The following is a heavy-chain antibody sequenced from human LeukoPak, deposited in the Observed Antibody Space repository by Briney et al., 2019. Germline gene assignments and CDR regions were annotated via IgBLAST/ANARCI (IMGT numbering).Heavy chain of an antibody. CDR2: IKQDGSEK. D-gene: IGHD2-21*02. CDR1: GFTFSIYW. CDR3: ASGAYCGGDCYSYY. J-gene: IGHJ4*02. Sequence: PGGSLRLSCAASGFTFSIYWMSWVRQAPGKGVEWVANIKQDGSEKYYVDSVKGRFTISRDNAKNSLYLQMNSLRAEDTAVYYCASGAYCGGDCYSYYWGQGTLVTVSS. V-gene: IGHV3-7*01.